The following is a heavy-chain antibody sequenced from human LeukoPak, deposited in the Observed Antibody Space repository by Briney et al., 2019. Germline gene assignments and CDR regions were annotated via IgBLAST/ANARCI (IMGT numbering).Heavy chain of an antibody. CDR2: INHSGST. CDR1: GGSFSGYY. V-gene: IGHV4-34*01. CDR3: ARWCPYDYGYYHFDY. D-gene: IGHD4-17*01. J-gene: IGHJ4*02. Sequence: PSETLSLTCAVYGGSFSGYYWSWIRQPPGKGLEWIGEINHSGSTNYNPSRNSRVTISVDTSKNQFSLKLSSVTAADTAVYYCARWCPYDYGYYHFDYWGQGTLVTVSS.